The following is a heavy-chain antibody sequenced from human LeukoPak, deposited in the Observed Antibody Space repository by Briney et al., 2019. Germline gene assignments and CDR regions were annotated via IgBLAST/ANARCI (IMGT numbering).Heavy chain of an antibody. Sequence: PSETLSLTCTVSGGSISSGGYYWSWIRQHPGKGLEWIGYIYYSGSTYYNPSLKSRVTISVDTSKNQFSLKLSSVTAADTAVYYCARQSMGYDSSGYYYRWFDPWGQGTLVTVSS. CDR1: GGSISSGGYY. V-gene: IGHV4-39*01. J-gene: IGHJ5*02. CDR2: IYYSGST. CDR3: ARQSMGYDSSGYYYRWFDP. D-gene: IGHD3-22*01.